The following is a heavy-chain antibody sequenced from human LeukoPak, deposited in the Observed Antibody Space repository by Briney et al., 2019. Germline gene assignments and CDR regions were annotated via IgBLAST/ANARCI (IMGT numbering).Heavy chain of an antibody. CDR3: ARGCSAGTPHNWFDP. Sequence: PSETLSLTCTVSGGSISRYYWSWIRQPPGKGLEWIWYIYYSGSTNYNPSLKRRVTISVDTSKNQFSLKLSSVTAADTAVYYCARGCSAGTPHNWFDPWGQGTLVTVSS. J-gene: IGHJ5*02. V-gene: IGHV4-59*01. CDR2: IYYSGST. CDR1: GGSISRYY. D-gene: IGHD6-13*01.